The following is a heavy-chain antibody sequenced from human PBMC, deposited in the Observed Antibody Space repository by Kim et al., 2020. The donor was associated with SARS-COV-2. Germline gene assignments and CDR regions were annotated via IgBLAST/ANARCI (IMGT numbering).Heavy chain of an antibody. CDR2: GNGVT. D-gene: IGHD1-26*01. Sequence: GNGVTKYSQKFQGRVTLTTDTAARAVYMELGSLGSEDTAVYYCARSRSLDYWGQGTLVTVSS. V-gene: IGHV1-3*01. CDR3: ARSRSLDY. J-gene: IGHJ4*02.